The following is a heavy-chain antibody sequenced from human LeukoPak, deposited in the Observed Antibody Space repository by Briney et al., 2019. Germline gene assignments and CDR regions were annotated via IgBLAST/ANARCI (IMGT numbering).Heavy chain of an antibody. CDR1: GGSISSYY. CDR3: ARLGLVVVPAAMWKGAFDI. CDR2: IYYSGNT. Sequence: PSETLSLTCTVSGGSISSYYWSWIRQPPGKGLEWIGYIYYSGNTNYNPSLKSRVTISVDTSNNQFSLKLSSVTAADTAVYYCARLGLVVVPAAMWKGAFDIWGQGTMVTVSS. J-gene: IGHJ3*02. D-gene: IGHD2-2*01. V-gene: IGHV4-59*08.